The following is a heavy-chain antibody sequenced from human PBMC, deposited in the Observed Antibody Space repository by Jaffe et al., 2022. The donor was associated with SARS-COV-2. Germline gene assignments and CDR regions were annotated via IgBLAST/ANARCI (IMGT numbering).Heavy chain of an antibody. J-gene: IGHJ6*03. CDR3: ARAVSRLLWFGELAKAYYMDV. Sequence: QVQLQQWGAGLLKPSETLSLTCAVYGGSFSDYYWSWIRQPPGKGLEWIGEINHSGSTNYNPSLKSRVTMSLDTSKNQFSLKLSSMTAADTAMYYCARAVSRLLWFGELAKAYYMDVWGKGTTVTVSS. CDR1: GGSFSDYY. CDR2: INHSGST. V-gene: IGHV4-34*01. D-gene: IGHD3-10*01.